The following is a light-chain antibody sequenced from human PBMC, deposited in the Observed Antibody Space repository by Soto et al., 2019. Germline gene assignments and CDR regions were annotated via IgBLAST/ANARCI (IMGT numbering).Light chain of an antibody. CDR3: QQSYSTPHT. V-gene: IGKV1-39*01. J-gene: IGKJ2*01. CDR1: QSIRSY. Sequence: IQMTQSPSSLSASVGDRVTITCRASQSIRSYLNWYQQKPGKAPKLLIYAASSLQSGVPSRFSGSGSGTDFTLTISSLQPEDFATYYCQQSYSTPHTFGQGTKLEIK. CDR2: AAS.